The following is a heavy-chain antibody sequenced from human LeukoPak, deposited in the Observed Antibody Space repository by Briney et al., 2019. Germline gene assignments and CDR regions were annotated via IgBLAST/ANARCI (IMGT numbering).Heavy chain of an antibody. D-gene: IGHD3-10*01. Sequence: SQTLSLTCAISGDSVSSNSATWNWIRQSPSRGLEWLGRTYYRSKWYNDYAVSVKSRITINPDTSKNQFSLQLNSVTPEDTAVYYCARGSGVQVWSSLDYWGQGTLVTVSS. V-gene: IGHV6-1*01. CDR2: TYYRSKWYN. CDR1: GDSVSSNSAT. J-gene: IGHJ4*02. CDR3: ARGSGVQVWSSLDY.